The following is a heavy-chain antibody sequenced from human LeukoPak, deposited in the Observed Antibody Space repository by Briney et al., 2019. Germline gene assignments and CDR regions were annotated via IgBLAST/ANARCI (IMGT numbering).Heavy chain of an antibody. CDR1: GYTFTGYY. CDR3: ARVLYDILTGYYLGPIGY. Sequence: ASVKVSCEASGYTFTGYYMHWVRQAPGQGLEWMGWINPNSGGTNYAQKFQGRVTMTRDTSISTAYMELSRLRSDDTAVYYCARVLYDILTGYYLGPIGYWGQGTLVTVSS. CDR2: INPNSGGT. V-gene: IGHV1-2*02. D-gene: IGHD3-9*01. J-gene: IGHJ4*02.